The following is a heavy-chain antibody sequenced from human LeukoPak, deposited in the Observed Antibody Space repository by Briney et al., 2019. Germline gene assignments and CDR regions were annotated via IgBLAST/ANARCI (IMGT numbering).Heavy chain of an antibody. CDR1: GYGFTSYW. J-gene: IGHJ4*02. CDR3: ARRAAAAGTVYYYFDY. D-gene: IGHD6-13*01. V-gene: IGHV5-51*01. Sequence: GESLKISCKGSGYGFTSYWIGWVRQMPGKGLEWMGIIYPGDSDTRYSPSFQGQVTISADKSITTAYLQWSSLKASDTAIYYCARRAAAAGTVYYYFDYWGQGTLVTVSS. CDR2: IYPGDSDT.